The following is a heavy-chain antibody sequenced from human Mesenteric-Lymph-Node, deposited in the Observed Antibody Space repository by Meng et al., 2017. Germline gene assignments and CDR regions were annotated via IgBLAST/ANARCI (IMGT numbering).Heavy chain of an antibody. CDR3: ARDPYATGWAG. Sequence: QLQLQSGAADSVTLPQLRSPPCTVSGDSISSDIWWSWGRQPPGKGLEWIGEVYHRGDTNYNPSLKSRVVISVDRSKNQFSLNLSSVTAADTAVYYCARDPYATGWAGWGQGTLVTVSS. V-gene: IGHV4-4*03. D-gene: IGHD6-19*01. CDR1: GDSISSDIW. J-gene: IGHJ4*02. CDR2: VYHRGDT.